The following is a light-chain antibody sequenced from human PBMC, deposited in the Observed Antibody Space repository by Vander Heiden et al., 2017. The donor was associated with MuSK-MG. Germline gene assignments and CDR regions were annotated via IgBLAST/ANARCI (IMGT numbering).Light chain of an antibody. CDR3: QQEDNLPLT. V-gene: IGKV1-33*01. CDR1: QDITNY. J-gene: IGKJ4*01. Sequence: DIQMTQSPSSLSASVGDRVTITCQASQDITNYLNWYQQKPGKAPKLLIYDASNFEKGVPSRFSGSGSGTDFTFTISNLQPEDIATYYCQQEDNLPLTFGGGTKVEIK. CDR2: DAS.